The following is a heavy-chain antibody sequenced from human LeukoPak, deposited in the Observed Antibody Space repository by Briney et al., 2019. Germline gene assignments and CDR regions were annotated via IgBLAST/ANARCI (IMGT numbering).Heavy chain of an antibody. J-gene: IGHJ5*02. CDR2: MWADGINK. Sequence: GGCLRLSCAASGFTFSTYVMHWVRQAPGKGLDWVALMWADGINKYYADSVKGRFTISRDNSKNTLYLQMNSLRAEDTAVYYCARDNGEWRLNWFDHWGQGTLVAVSS. D-gene: IGHD2-8*01. CDR1: GFTFSTYV. V-gene: IGHV3-33*01. CDR3: ARDNGEWRLNWFDH.